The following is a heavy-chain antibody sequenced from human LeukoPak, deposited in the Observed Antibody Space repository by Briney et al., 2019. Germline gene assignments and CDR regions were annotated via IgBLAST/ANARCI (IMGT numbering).Heavy chain of an antibody. CDR1: GFTFSSYE. D-gene: IGHD6-13*01. J-gene: IGHJ4*02. Sequence: GGSLRLSCAASGFTFSSYEMNWVRQAPGKGLEWVSVIYSGGSTSYADSVKGRFTISRDNSKNILYLQMNSLRAEDTAIYYCAKAHSSSWYEFDFWGQGTLVTVSS. CDR3: AKAHSSSWYEFDF. CDR2: IYSGGST. V-gene: IGHV3-53*01.